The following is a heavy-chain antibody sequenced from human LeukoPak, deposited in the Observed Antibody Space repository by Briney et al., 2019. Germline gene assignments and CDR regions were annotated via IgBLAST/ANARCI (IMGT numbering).Heavy chain of an antibody. CDR2: IIPIFGTA. V-gene: IGHV1-69*05. J-gene: IGHJ6*03. CDR1: GGTFSSYA. D-gene: IGHD2-8*01. CDR3: ARMYENHYYMDV. Sequence: SVKVSCKASGGTFSSYAISWVRQAPGQGLEWTGRIIPIFGTANYAQKFQGRVTITTDESTSTAYMELSSLRSEDTAVYYCARMYENHYYMDVWGKGTTVTVSS.